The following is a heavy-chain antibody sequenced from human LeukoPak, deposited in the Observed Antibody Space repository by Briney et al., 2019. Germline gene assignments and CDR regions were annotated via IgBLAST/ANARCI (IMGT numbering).Heavy chain of an antibody. D-gene: IGHD4-17*01. CDR3: ARGDYGSYFDY. CDR1: GGSISSYY. V-gene: IGHV4-59*01. CDR2: IYYSGST. Sequence: SETLSLTCTVSGGSISSYYWSWIRQPPGKGLEWIGYIYYSGSTNYNPSLKSRVTISVDTSKNQLSLKLSSVTAADTAVYYCARGDYGSYFDYWGQGTLVTVSS. J-gene: IGHJ4*02.